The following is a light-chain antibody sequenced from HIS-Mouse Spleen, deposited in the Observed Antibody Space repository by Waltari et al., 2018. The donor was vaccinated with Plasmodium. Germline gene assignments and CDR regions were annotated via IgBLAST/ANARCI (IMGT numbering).Light chain of an antibody. CDR2: QDS. J-gene: IGLJ1*01. Sequence: SYELTQPPSVSVSPGPTASITCTGDKLGDKYACWYQQTPGQSPVLVIYQDSKRPSGIPERFSGSNSGNTATLTISGTQAMDEADYYCQAWDSSTDYVFGTGTKVTVL. CDR1: KLGDKY. CDR3: QAWDSSTDYV. V-gene: IGLV3-1*01.